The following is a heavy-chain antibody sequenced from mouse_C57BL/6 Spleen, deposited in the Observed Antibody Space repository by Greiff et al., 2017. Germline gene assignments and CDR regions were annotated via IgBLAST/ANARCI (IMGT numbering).Heavy chain of an antibody. CDR2: INPNYGTT. CDR3: AMGYDGYYDAWFAY. J-gene: IGHJ3*01. D-gene: IGHD2-3*01. V-gene: IGHV1-39*01. Sequence: EVQLQQSGPELVKPGASVKISCKASGYSFTDYNMNWVKQSNGKSLEWIGVINPNYGTTSYNQRFKGKATLTVDQSSSTAYMQLNSLTSEDSAVYSGAMGYDGYYDAWFAYWGQGTLVTVSA. CDR1: GYSFTDYN.